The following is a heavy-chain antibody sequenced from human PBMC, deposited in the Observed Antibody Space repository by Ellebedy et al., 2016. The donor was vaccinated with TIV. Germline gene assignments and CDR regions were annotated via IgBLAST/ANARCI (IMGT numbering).Heavy chain of an antibody. CDR1: GFTFSTYS. CDR2: MSGTSSYV. V-gene: IGHV3-21*01. D-gene: IGHD4-17*01. J-gene: IGHJ4*02. Sequence: GGSLRLSCAASGFTFSTYSMNWVRQAPGKGLEWVSSMSGTSSYVHYADSVEGRFTISRDNAKKSRYLHMCSLRVEDTAVYYGAGVHGDYMIDYWGPGTLVTVSS. CDR3: AGVHGDYMIDY.